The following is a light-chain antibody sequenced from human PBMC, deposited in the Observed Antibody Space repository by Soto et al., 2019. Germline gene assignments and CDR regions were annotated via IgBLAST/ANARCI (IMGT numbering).Light chain of an antibody. V-gene: IGLV1-40*01. J-gene: IGLJ1*01. CDR3: QSYDSSLYV. CDR1: SSNIGAGYD. CDR2: GNS. Sequence: SVLTQPPSVSGAPGHSVTISCTGSSSNIGAGYDVHWYQQLPGTAPKLLIYGNSNRPSGVPDRFSGSKSGTSASLAITGLQAEDEADYYCQSYDSSLYVFGTGTKVTVL.